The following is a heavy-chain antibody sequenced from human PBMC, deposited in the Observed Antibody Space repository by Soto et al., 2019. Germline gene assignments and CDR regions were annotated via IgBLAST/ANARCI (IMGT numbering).Heavy chain of an antibody. V-gene: IGHV1-18*04. CDR1: GYTFTSYG. Sequence: ASVKVSCKASGYTFTSYGVSWVRQAPGQGLEGMGWISAYNGNTNYAQKLQGRVTMTTDTSTSTACGALRSLRSDDTAVYYCARGAGIAAAVDYWGEGPLVTVSS. D-gene: IGHD6-13*01. J-gene: IGHJ4*02. CDR3: ARGAGIAAAVDY. CDR2: ISAYNGNT.